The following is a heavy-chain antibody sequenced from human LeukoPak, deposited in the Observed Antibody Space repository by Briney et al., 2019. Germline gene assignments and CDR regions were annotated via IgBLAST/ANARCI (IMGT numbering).Heavy chain of an antibody. CDR3: ARQGCSTTSCTDQYYYYSVDV. D-gene: IGHD2-2*01. CDR1: GYTFSNYG. CDR2: ISVYNGNT. V-gene: IGHV1-18*01. J-gene: IGHJ6*02. Sequence: ASVKVSFKASGYTFSNYGFIWVRQAPGQGLEWMGWISVYNGNTRYAQKLQGRVTMTTDTSTGTAHMELRGLRSDDTAVYYCARQGCSTTSCTDQYYYYSVDVWGQGTTVTVSS.